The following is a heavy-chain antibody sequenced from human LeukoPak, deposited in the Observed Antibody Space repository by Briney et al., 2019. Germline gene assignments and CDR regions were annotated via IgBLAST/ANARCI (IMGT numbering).Heavy chain of an antibody. CDR1: GFTVSSNY. V-gene: IGHV3-21*01. CDR3: ARSDPQRYSSSQGKQNP. Sequence: GGSLRLSCAASGFTVSSNYMSWVRQAPGKGLEWVSSISSSSSYIYYADSVKGRFTISRDNAKNSLYLQMNSLRAGDTVVYYCARSDPQRYSSSQGKQNPWGQGTLVTVSS. J-gene: IGHJ5*02. CDR2: ISSSSSYI. D-gene: IGHD6-13*01.